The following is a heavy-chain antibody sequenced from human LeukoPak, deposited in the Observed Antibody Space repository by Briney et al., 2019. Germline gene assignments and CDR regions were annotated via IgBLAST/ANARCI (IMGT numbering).Heavy chain of an antibody. CDR2: ISFDGRDK. Sequence: GGSLRLSCEASGFTLNSYIMHWVRQAPGKGLEWVALISFDGRDKQYADTVKGRFTISKDNSKNTLYLQMNSLSGDDTSMYFCARAYGGLIDYWGQGTLVTVSS. D-gene: IGHD3-16*01. V-gene: IGHV3-30*04. J-gene: IGHJ4*02. CDR1: GFTLNSYI. CDR3: ARAYGGLIDY.